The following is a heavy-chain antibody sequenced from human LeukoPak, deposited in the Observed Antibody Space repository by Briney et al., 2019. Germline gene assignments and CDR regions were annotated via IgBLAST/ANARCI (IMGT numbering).Heavy chain of an antibody. CDR3: ARAGGGYSSSWYWWSDY. V-gene: IGHV1-69*13. CDR2: IIPIFGTA. D-gene: IGHD6-13*01. Sequence: ASVKVSCTASGGTFSSYAISWVRQAPGQGLEWMGGIIPIFGTANYAQKFQGRVTITADESTSTAYMELSSLRSEDTAVYYCARAGGGYSSSWYWWSDYWGQGTLVTVSS. J-gene: IGHJ4*02. CDR1: GGTFSSYA.